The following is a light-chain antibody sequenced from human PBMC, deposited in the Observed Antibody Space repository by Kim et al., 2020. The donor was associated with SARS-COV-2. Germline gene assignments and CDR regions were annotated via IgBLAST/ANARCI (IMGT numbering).Light chain of an antibody. V-gene: IGKV3-20*01. CDR1: QSVSSSY. J-gene: IGKJ4*01. Sequence: EIVLTQSPGTPSLSPGERATLSCRASQSVSSSYLAWYQQKPGQAPRLLIYGASSRATGIPDRFSGSGSGTDFTLTISRLEPEDFAVYYCQQYGSSLSLTFGGGTKVDIK. CDR3: QQYGSSLSLT. CDR2: GAS.